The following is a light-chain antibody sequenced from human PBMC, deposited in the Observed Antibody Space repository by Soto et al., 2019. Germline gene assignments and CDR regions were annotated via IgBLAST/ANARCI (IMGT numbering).Light chain of an antibody. CDR1: QAISTY. V-gene: IGKV1-9*01. CDR2: PAS. J-gene: IGKJ2*01. Sequence: DIHLTQSPSFLSASVGDRVTVTCRASQAISTYLAWFQQKPGKAPQLLVYPASTLQGGVPSRFSGRGSGTEFSLTISSLQPEDFATYYCQQLRTYPYTIGQGTKLDIK. CDR3: QQLRTYPYT.